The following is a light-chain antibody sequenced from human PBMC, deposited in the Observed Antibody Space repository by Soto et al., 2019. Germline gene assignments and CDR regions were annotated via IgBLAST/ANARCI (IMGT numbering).Light chain of an antibody. Sequence: QSALTQPPSASGSPGQSVTISCTGTSSDVGGYNYVSWYQQHPGKAPKPMIYEVTKRPSGVPDRFSGSKSGNTASLTVSGLQAEDEADYFCCSHAGDNTYVFGTGTKSPS. CDR3: CSHAGDNTYV. J-gene: IGLJ1*01. CDR1: SSDVGGYNY. V-gene: IGLV2-8*01. CDR2: EVT.